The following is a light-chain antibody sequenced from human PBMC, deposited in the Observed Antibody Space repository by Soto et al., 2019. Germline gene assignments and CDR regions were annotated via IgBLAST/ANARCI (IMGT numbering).Light chain of an antibody. CDR2: AAS. J-gene: IGKJ4*01. V-gene: IGKV3-20*01. Sequence: EIVLTQSPDTLSLSPGEGATLSCRASQSISSNFLAWYQQRPGQAPRLLMYAASSRATGIPDRFSGSGSGTDFTLTIRRLEPEDFAVYYCQQYGSSPRTFGGGTKVDIK. CDR1: QSISSNF. CDR3: QQYGSSPRT.